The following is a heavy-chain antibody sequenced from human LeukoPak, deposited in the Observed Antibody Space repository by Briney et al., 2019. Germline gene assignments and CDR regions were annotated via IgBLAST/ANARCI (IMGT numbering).Heavy chain of an antibody. V-gene: IGHV3-30*18. Sequence: PGGSLRLSCAASGFTFSSYGMHWVRQAPGKGLEWVAVISYDGSNKYYADSVKGRFTISRDNSKNTLYLQMNSLRAEDTAVYYCAKEAIVGATAYYFDHWGQGTLVTVSS. CDR2: ISYDGSNK. D-gene: IGHD1-26*01. J-gene: IGHJ4*02. CDR1: GFTFSSYG. CDR3: AKEAIVGATAYYFDH.